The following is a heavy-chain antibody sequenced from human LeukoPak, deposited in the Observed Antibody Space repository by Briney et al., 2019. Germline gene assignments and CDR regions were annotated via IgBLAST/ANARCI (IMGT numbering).Heavy chain of an antibody. J-gene: IGHJ4*02. D-gene: IGHD2-2*01. CDR1: GYTFTGYY. Sequence: ASVKVSCKASGYTFTGYYMLWVRQAPGQGLEWMGWINPNSGGTNYAQKFQGRVTMTRDTSISTAYMELSRLRSDDTAVYYCARGVVVVPAAIDYWGQGTLVTVSS. CDR3: ARGVVVVPAAIDY. V-gene: IGHV1-2*02. CDR2: INPNSGGT.